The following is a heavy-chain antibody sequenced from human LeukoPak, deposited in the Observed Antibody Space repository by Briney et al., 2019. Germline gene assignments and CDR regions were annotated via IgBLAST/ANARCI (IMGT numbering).Heavy chain of an antibody. J-gene: IGHJ5*02. CDR2: IIPIFGIA. CDR1: GGTFSSCA. CDR3: VREGYSMVRGRLTSWFDP. Sequence: GASVKVSCKASGGTFSSCAISRVRQAPGQGLEWMGGIIPIFGIANYAQKFQGRVTITADESTSTAYMELSSLRSEDTAVYYCVREGYSMVRGRLTSWFDPWGQGTLVTVSS. V-gene: IGHV1-69*13. D-gene: IGHD3-10*01.